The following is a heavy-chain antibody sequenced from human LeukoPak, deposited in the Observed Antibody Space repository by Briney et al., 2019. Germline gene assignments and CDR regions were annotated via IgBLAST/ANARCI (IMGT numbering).Heavy chain of an antibody. CDR3: ARHRYGDYAGAFDI. J-gene: IGHJ3*02. CDR1: GYSFTTYW. Sequence: GESLKIPCKGSGYSFTTYWIGWVRQMPGKGLEWMGIIYPGDSDTRYSPSFQGQVTISADKSISTAYLQWSSLKASDTAIYYCARHRYGDYAGAFDIWGQGTMVTVSS. D-gene: IGHD4-17*01. CDR2: IYPGDSDT. V-gene: IGHV5-51*01.